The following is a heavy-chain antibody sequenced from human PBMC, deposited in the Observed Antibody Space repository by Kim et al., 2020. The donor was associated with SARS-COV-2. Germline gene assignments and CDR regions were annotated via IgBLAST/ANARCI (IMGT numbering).Heavy chain of an antibody. D-gene: IGHD1-1*01. Sequence: GESLKISCKGSGYSFTSYWIGWVRQMPGKGLEWMGIIYPGDSDTRYSPSFQGQVTISADKSISTAYLQWRSVKGSDAATYYCARQQKNSTTANDWGQGTL. V-gene: IGHV5-51*01. CDR1: GYSFTSYW. CDR2: IYPGDSDT. J-gene: IGHJ4*02. CDR3: ARQQKNSTTAND.